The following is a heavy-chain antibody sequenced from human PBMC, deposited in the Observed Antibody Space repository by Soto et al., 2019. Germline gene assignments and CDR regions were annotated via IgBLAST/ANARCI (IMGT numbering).Heavy chain of an antibody. CDR1: GFTFSSYG. J-gene: IGHJ6*02. Sequence: QVQLVESGGGVVQPGRSLRLSCAASGFTFSSYGMHWVRQAPGKGLEWVAVIWYDGSNKYYADSVKGRFTISRDNSKNPLYLQMNSLRAEDTAVYYCARPRFNCISTSCSFSGMDVWGQGTTVTVSS. CDR3: ARPRFNCISTSCSFSGMDV. D-gene: IGHD2-2*01. CDR2: IWYDGSNK. V-gene: IGHV3-33*01.